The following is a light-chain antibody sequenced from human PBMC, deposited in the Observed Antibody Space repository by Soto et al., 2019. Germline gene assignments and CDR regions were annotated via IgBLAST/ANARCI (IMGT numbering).Light chain of an antibody. J-gene: IGKJ5*01. CDR2: GAA. Sequence: DIQMTQSPSSLSASVGDRVTITCRAGQSILNYLSWYQLKPGKAPRLLMYGAASLQSGVPSRFSGSGSGTDFTLTISSLQPEDFATYYCQQLNSYPSITFGQGTRLEIK. CDR1: QSILNY. CDR3: QQLNSYPSIT. V-gene: IGKV1-17*01.